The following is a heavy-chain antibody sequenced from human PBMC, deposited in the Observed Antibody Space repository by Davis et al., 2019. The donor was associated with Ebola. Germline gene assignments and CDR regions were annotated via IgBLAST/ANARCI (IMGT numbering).Heavy chain of an antibody. CDR3: ARNNILGYGDPVHYYYGMDV. Sequence: PSETLSLTCTVSGGSISSYYWSWIRQPAGKGLEWIGHIYTSGSTNYNPSLKSRVTMSVDTSKNQFSLKLSSVTAADTAVYYCARNNILGYGDPVHYYYGMDVWGQGTTVTVSS. CDR2: IYTSGST. CDR1: GGSISSYY. D-gene: IGHD4-17*01. J-gene: IGHJ6*02. V-gene: IGHV4-4*07.